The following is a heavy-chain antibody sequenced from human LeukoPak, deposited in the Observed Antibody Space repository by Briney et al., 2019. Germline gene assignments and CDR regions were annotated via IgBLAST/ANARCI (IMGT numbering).Heavy chain of an antibody. D-gene: IGHD3-10*01. CDR1: GGSISNYY. CDR3: ARAPLWFGIPFDP. CDR2: IYYSGST. J-gene: IGHJ5*02. V-gene: IGHV4-59*01. Sequence: PSETLSLTCTVSGGSISNYYWSWIRQPPGKGLEWIGYIYYSGSTNYNPSLKSRVTISVDTSKNQFSLKLSSVTAADTAVYYCARAPLWFGIPFDPWGRGTLVTVSS.